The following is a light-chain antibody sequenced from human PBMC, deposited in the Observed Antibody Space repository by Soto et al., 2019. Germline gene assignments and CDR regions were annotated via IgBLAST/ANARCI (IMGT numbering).Light chain of an antibody. CDR1: SSDVGGYNY. CDR2: GNT. CDR3: QTYDSRLDGSV. J-gene: IGLJ3*02. V-gene: IGLV2-14*01. Sequence: QSVLTQPASVSGSPGQSITISCTGTSSDVGGYNYVSWYQQHPGKAPKLLISGNTDRPSGVPDRFSASKSGTSASLAISGLQPEDEADYYCQTYDSRLDGSVFGGGTKVTVL.